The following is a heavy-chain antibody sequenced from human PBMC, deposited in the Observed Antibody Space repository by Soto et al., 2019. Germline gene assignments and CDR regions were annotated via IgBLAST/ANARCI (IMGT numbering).Heavy chain of an antibody. CDR1: GYTFTSYY. CDR2: INPSGGST. Sequence: GASVKVSCKASGYTFTSYYMHWVRQAPGQGLEWVGIINPSGGSTSYAQKFQGRVTMTRDTSTSTVYMELSSLRSEDTAVYYCARDLSSSWYLVIGYYYGMDVWGQGTTVTVSS. J-gene: IGHJ6*02. D-gene: IGHD6-13*01. CDR3: ARDLSSSWYLVIGYYYGMDV. V-gene: IGHV1-46*01.